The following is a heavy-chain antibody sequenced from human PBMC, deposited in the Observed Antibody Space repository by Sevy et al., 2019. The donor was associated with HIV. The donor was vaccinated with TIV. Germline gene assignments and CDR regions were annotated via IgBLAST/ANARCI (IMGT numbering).Heavy chain of an antibody. CDR2: INPESGDT. V-gene: IGHV1-2*02. Sequence: ASVKVSCTSSGYTFIAHYLHWVRQAPGQGLEWMGWINPESGDTRYTEKFQGRVTMTRDTSISTASMEVITLRSDDTAVYFCARVQRGGVPDYWGQGTLVTVSS. CDR1: GYTFIAHY. J-gene: IGHJ4*02. D-gene: IGHD3-10*01. CDR3: ARVQRGGVPDY.